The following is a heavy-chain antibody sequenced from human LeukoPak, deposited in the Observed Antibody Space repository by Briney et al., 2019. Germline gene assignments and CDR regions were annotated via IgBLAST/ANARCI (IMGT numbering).Heavy chain of an antibody. CDR2: INHSGST. Sequence: PSETLSLTCAVYGGSFSGYYWSWIRQPPGKGLEWIGEINHSGSTSYNPSLKSRVTISVDTSKNQFSLKLSSVTAADTAVYYCARGLEVVVAATFHYGMDVWGKGTTVTVSP. V-gene: IGHV4-34*01. CDR3: ARGLEVVVAATFHYGMDV. CDR1: GGSFSGYY. J-gene: IGHJ6*04. D-gene: IGHD2-15*01.